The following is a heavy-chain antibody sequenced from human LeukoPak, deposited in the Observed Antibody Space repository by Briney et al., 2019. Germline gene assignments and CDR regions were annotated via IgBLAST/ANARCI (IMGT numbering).Heavy chain of an antibody. CDR2: ISGSGGST. J-gene: IGHJ6*03. V-gene: IGHV3-23*01. D-gene: IGHD3-10*01. CDR3: AKDRTGLLWFGELFPNYYYYYYMDV. Sequence: GGSLRLSCAASGFTFSSYAMSWVRQAPGKGLEWVSAISGSGGSTYYADPVKGRFTISRDNSKNTLYLQMNSLRAEDTAVYYCAKDRTGLLWFGELFPNYYYYYYMDVWGKGTTVTVSS. CDR1: GFTFSSYA.